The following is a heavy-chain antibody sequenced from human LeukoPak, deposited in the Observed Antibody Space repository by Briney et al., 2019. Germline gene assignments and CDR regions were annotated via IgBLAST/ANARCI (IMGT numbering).Heavy chain of an antibody. CDR1: GYTFTSYY. V-gene: IGHV1-46*01. CDR3: AREGDWTYYDYVWGSYRKRTFDY. CDR2: IIPSGGST. D-gene: IGHD3-16*02. J-gene: IGHJ4*02. Sequence: GASVKVSCKASGYTFTSYYMHWVRQAPGQGLEWMGMIIPSGGSTSDAQQFQGRVTMTRDMSTSTAYMELRSLRSDDTAVYYCAREGDWTYYDYVWGSYRKRTFDYWGQGTLVTVSS.